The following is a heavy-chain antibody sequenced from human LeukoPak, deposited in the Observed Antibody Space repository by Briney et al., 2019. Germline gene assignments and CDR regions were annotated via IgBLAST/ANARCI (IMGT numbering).Heavy chain of an antibody. V-gene: IGHV3-23*01. Sequence: PGGSLRLSXAASGFTFSSYAMSWVRQAPGKGLEWVSAISGSGGSTDYADAVKGRCTISRDNSKNTLYLQMNSLRAEDTAVYYCAKDAPVNIVVVPAANSWGQGTLVTVSS. CDR3: AKDAPVNIVVVPAANS. J-gene: IGHJ4*02. D-gene: IGHD2-2*01. CDR2: ISGSGGST. CDR1: GFTFSSYA.